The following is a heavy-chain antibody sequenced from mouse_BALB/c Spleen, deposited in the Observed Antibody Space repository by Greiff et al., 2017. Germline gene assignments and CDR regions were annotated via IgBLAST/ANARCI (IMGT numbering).Heavy chain of an antibody. J-gene: IGHJ3*01. Sequence: QVQLQQSGAELVRPGTSVKISCKASGYTFTNYWLGWVKQRPGHGLEWIGDIYPGGGYTNYNEKFKGKATLTADTSSSTAYMQLSSLTSEDSAVYFCARGLYRYDGFAYWGQGTLVTVSA. CDR1: GYTFTNYW. V-gene: IGHV1-63*02. CDR2: IYPGGGYT. D-gene: IGHD2-14*01. CDR3: ARGLYRYDGFAY.